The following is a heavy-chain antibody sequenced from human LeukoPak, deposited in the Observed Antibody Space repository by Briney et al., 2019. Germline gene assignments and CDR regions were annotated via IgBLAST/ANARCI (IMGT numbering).Heavy chain of an antibody. D-gene: IGHD3/OR15-3a*01. J-gene: IGHJ4*02. Sequence: SETLSLTCTVSGGSISSYYWSWIRQPPGKGLEWIGYIYYSGSTNYNPSLKSRVTISVDTSKNQFSLKLSSVTAADTAVYYCARGGVLWTYDYWGQGTLVTVSS. V-gene: IGHV4-59*01. CDR1: GGSISSYY. CDR3: ARGGVLWTYDY. CDR2: IYYSGST.